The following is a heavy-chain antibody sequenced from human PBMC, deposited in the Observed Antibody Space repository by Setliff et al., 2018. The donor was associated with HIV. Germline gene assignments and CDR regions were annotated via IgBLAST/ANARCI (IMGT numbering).Heavy chain of an antibody. CDR1: GYTFTTYS. D-gene: IGHD3-10*01. CDR2: INVGNGDT. CDR3: ARGALLAAFDFDH. Sequence: ASVKVSCKASGYTFTTYSLHWVRQAPGQSLEWMGWINVGNGDTKYSRELQGRIITTRDTSANTAYMELSSLRFDDTAVYFCARGALLAAFDFDHWGHGTLVTVS. V-gene: IGHV1-3*01. J-gene: IGHJ4*01.